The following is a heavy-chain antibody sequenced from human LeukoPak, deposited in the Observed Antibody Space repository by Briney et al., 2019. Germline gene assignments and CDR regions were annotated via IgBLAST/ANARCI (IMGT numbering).Heavy chain of an antibody. CDR2: VSAANNP. Sequence: VASVKVSCKTSGYIFTPHHIHWMRQAPGQGLELLGWVSAANNPEYSQKFQGRVFITRDASATTSYLELNSLRSEDTAVYYCAMSVEMPPIPSFDYWGQGTLVTVSS. CDR3: AMSVEMPPIPSFDY. J-gene: IGHJ4*02. V-gene: IGHV1-3*01. D-gene: IGHD5-24*01. CDR1: GYIFTPHH.